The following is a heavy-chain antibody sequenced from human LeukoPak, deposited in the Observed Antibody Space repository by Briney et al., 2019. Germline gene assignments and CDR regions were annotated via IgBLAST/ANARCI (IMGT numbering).Heavy chain of an antibody. Sequence: PGRSLRLTCATSGFTFNLYAIHWVRQPPGKGLEWVAVISYGGTNKYNADSVKGRFTISRDNSKDSLSLQMNSLWADDTAVYYCARGKWYDILTGPFDYWGQGTLVTVSS. J-gene: IGHJ4*02. CDR1: GFTFNLYA. D-gene: IGHD3-9*01. CDR3: ARGKWYDILTGPFDY. CDR2: ISYGGTNK. V-gene: IGHV3-30*04.